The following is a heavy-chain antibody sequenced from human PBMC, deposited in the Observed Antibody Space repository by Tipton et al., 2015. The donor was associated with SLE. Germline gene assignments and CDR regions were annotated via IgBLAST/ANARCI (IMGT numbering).Heavy chain of an antibody. CDR3: ATTSFANLYGMDV. V-gene: IGHV3-49*02. CDR1: GFDFGNFP. J-gene: IGHJ6*02. Sequence: QLVQSGGGVVQPWRSLRLSCATSGFDFGNFPMTWVRQAPGKGLEWVGFIKKNAYGGTTESAASVKGRFVISRDDSKSMLFLQMNNLKTEDTGVYFCATTSFANLYGMDVWGQGTTVTVSS. CDR2: IKKNAYGGTT. D-gene: IGHD2/OR15-2a*01.